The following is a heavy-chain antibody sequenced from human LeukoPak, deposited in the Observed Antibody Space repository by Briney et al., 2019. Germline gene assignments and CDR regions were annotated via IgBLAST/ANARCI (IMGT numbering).Heavy chain of an antibody. CDR1: GYTFSAYY. D-gene: IGHD3-3*01. V-gene: IGHV1-2*02. CDR2: ISPSSGGT. CDR3: ARGSRFLEWSSFDS. Sequence: ASVKVSCKGSGYTFSAYYMHYVRQAPGQGLEWMGWISPSSGGTNYAPNFHGRVTMTTDTSINTAYMELSTLRSGDTAVYYCARGSRFLEWSSFDSWGQRTLVTVSS. J-gene: IGHJ4*02.